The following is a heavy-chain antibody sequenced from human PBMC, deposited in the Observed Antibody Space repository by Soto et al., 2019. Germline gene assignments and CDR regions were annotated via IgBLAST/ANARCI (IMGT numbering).Heavy chain of an antibody. Sequence: GGSLRLSCAASGFTFSSYSMNWVRQAPGKGLEWVSYISSSSSTIYYADSVKGRFTISRDNAKNSLYLQMNSLRDEDTAVYYCARPPNGAYCGGDCFYAFDIWGQGTMVTVSS. J-gene: IGHJ3*02. CDR2: ISSSSSTI. V-gene: IGHV3-48*02. D-gene: IGHD2-21*02. CDR1: GFTFSSYS. CDR3: ARPPNGAYCGGDCFYAFDI.